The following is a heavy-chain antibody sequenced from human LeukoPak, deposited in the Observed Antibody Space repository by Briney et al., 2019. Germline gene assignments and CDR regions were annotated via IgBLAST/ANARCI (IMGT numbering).Heavy chain of an antibody. V-gene: IGHV3-74*01. CDR3: VRDNGGEHL. CDR1: GYTFGSYW. Sequence: PGGSLRLSCEASGYTFGSYWMYWVRQAPGKGLVWVSRINNDGSSTIYADSVKGRFTISRDNAKNTLYLQMNSLRDDDTAVYYCVRDNGGEHLWGQGTLVTVSS. J-gene: IGHJ4*02. CDR2: INNDGSST. D-gene: IGHD3-16*01.